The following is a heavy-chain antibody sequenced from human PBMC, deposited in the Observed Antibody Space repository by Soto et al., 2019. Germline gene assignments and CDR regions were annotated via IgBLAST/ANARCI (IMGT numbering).Heavy chain of an antibody. CDR2: IYHSGST. D-gene: IGHD6-13*01. CDR1: GGSISSGGYS. J-gene: IGHJ4*02. Sequence: SETLSLTCAVSGGSISSGGYSWNLIRQPPGKGLEWIGYIYHSGSTYYNPSLKSRVTISVDRSKNQFSLKLSSVTAADTAVYYCASSHAGAHITAAVHWGQGTLVTVS. CDR3: ASSHAGAHITAAVH. V-gene: IGHV4-30-2*01.